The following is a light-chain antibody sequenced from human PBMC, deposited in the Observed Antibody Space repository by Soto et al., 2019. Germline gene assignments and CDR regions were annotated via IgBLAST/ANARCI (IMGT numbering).Light chain of an antibody. V-gene: IGKV3-20*01. Sequence: EILLTQSPGTLSLYPGERATLSCRASQSINNRYLAWYQQKPGQAPGLLIYAASSRATGIPDRFSGSGSGTDFTLTISRLEPEDFAVYYCQQFGSSPGFTFGPGTKVDIK. CDR1: QSINNRY. J-gene: IGKJ3*01. CDR2: AAS. CDR3: QQFGSSPGFT.